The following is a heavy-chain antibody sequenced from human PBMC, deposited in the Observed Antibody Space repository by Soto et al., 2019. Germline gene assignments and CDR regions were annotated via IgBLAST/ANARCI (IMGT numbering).Heavy chain of an antibody. CDR3: TTDDHDSSGYVLLDY. V-gene: IGHV3-15*07. CDR1: GFAFSNAW. CDR2: IKSKTDGETT. Sequence: GSLRLSCAASGFAFSNAWMNWVRQAPGKGLEWVGRIKSKTDGETTDYAAPVKGRFTISRDDSKNTLYLQMNSLKTEDTAVYNFTTDDHDSSGYVLLDYWGQGTLVTVPQ. D-gene: IGHD3-22*01. J-gene: IGHJ4*02.